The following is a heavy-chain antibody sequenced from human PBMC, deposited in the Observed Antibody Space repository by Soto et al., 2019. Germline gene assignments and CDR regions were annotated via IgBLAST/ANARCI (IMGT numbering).Heavy chain of an antibody. CDR1: RGSITDNY. CDR2: IYHTGSA. CDR3: AKVDADYWYLDS. D-gene: IGHD4-17*01. J-gene: IGHJ4*02. Sequence: PSETLSLTSTVSRGSITDNYWSCIRQPPGKGLEWIGYIYHTGSAKYVPALKSRITMSVDMSKNQFSLTLTSVTAADTAVYYCAKVDADYWYLDSWGQGTLVTVSS. V-gene: IGHV4-59*01.